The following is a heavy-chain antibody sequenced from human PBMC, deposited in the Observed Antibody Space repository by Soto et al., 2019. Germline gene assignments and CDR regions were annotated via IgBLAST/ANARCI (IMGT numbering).Heavy chain of an antibody. D-gene: IGHD2-21*02. J-gene: IGHJ6*02. Sequence: QVQLVESGGGVVQPGRSLRLSCAASGFTFSSYGMHWVRQAPGKGLEWVAVIWYDGSNKYYADSVKGRFTISRDNSKNSLYLQMNRLRAEDKAVYYCARDGRYCGGDCYSYYYYYGMDVWGQGTTVTVSS. CDR3: ARDGRYCGGDCYSYYYYYGMDV. V-gene: IGHV3-33*01. CDR1: GFTFSSYG. CDR2: IWYDGSNK.